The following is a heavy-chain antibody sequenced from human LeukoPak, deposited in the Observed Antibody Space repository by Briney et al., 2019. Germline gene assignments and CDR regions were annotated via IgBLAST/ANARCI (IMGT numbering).Heavy chain of an antibody. D-gene: IGHD3-10*01. V-gene: IGHV3-33*08. Sequence: GSLRLSCAASGFTFSSYGMHWVRQAPGKGLEWVAVIWYDGSNKYYADSVKGRFTISRDNSKNTLYLQMNSLRAEDTAVYYCARDGKYGSGLMDVWGQGTAVTVSS. CDR1: GFTFSSYG. CDR2: IWYDGSNK. CDR3: ARDGKYGSGLMDV. J-gene: IGHJ6*02.